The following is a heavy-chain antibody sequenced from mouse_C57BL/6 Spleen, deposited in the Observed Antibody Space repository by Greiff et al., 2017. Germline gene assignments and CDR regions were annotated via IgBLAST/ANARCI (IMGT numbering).Heavy chain of an antibody. CDR1: GYTFTDYE. J-gene: IGHJ3*01. CDR3: TNLLFAY. D-gene: IGHD2-1*01. V-gene: IGHV1-15*01. Sequence: VKLMESGAELVRPGASVTLSCKASGYTFTDYEMHWVKQTPVHGLEWIGAIDPETGGTAYNQKFKGKAILTADKSSSTAYMELRSLTSEDSAVYYCTNLLFAYWGQGTLVTVSA. CDR2: IDPETGGT.